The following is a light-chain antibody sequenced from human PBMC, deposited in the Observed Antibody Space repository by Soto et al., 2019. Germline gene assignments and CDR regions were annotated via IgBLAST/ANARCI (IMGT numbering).Light chain of an antibody. V-gene: IGLV2-14*01. J-gene: IGLJ1*01. Sequence: QSALTQPASVSGSPGQSITISCTGTSSDVGGYNYVSWYQQYPGKAPKLMIYEVSNRPSGVSNRFSGSKSGNTASLPISGLQAEDEADYSCSSYTSSSTYVFGAGTKLTVL. CDR1: SSDVGGYNY. CDR3: SSYTSSSTYV. CDR2: EVS.